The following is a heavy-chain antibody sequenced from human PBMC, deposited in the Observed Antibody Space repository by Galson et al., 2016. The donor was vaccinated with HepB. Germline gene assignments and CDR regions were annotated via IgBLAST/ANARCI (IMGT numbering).Heavy chain of an antibody. D-gene: IGHD1-26*01. J-gene: IGHJ4*02. Sequence: SVKVSCKASGYTFTSHYIHWVRQAPGQGLEWMGIIDPSGDSTSHAQKFQGRLTMTRDTSTSTVYMDLSSLRSEDTAVYFCARGGAVWELPFDNWGQGTLVTVSS. V-gene: IGHV1-46*01. CDR3: ARGGAVWELPFDN. CDR2: IDPSGDST. CDR1: GYTFTSHY.